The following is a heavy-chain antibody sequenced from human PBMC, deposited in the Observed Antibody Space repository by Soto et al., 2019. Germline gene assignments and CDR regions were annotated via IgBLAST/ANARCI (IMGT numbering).Heavy chain of an antibody. J-gene: IGHJ6*02. CDR2: TYYRSKWYN. D-gene: IGHD6-6*01. Sequence: QVQLQQSGPGLVKPSQTLSLTCAISGDSVSSNSAAWNWIRQSPSRGLEWLGRTYYRSKWYNDYAVSVKSRITINPDTSKNQFSLQLNSVTPEDTAVYYCARTYRIAARPSYYYYGMDVWGQGTTVTVSS. CDR1: GDSVSSNSAA. CDR3: ARTYRIAARPSYYYYGMDV. V-gene: IGHV6-1*01.